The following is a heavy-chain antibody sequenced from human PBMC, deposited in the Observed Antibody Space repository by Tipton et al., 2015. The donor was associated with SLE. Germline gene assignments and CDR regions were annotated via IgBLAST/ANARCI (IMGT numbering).Heavy chain of an antibody. D-gene: IGHD2-15*01. CDR2: IYYSGST. Sequence: TLSLTCAVYGGSFSGYYWCWIRQHPGKGLEWIGYIYYSGSTNYNPSLKSRVTISVDTSKNQFSLKLSSVTAADTAVYYCARDLGEVVAVAFDIWGQGTLVTGSS. CDR1: GGSFSGYY. J-gene: IGHJ4*02. V-gene: IGHV4-34*01. CDR3: ARDLGEVVAVAFDI.